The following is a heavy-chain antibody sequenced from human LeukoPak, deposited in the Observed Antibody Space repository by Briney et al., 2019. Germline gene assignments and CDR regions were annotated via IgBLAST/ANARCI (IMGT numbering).Heavy chain of an antibody. V-gene: IGHV3-21*01. CDR3: ARGAPYSSGPLDY. CDR1: GFTFSSYS. D-gene: IGHD6-19*01. Sequence: GGSLRLSCAASGFTFSSYSMNWVRQAPGKGLEWVSSISSSSSYIYYADSVKGRFTISRDNAKNSLYLQMNSLRAEDTAVYYCARGAPYSSGPLDYWGQGTLVTVSS. J-gene: IGHJ4*02. CDR2: ISSSSSYI.